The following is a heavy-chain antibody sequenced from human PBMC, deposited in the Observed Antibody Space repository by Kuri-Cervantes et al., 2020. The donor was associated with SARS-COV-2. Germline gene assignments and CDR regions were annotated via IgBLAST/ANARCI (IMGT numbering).Heavy chain of an antibody. J-gene: IGHJ4*02. Sequence: SGPTLVKPTQTLTLTCTFSGFSLSTSGVGVGWIRQPPGKALGWLARIDCDDDKFYSTSLKTRLTISKDTSKNQVVLTMTNMDPVDTATYYCARSTTGFTAMVTDYFDYWGQGTMVTVSS. CDR3: ARSTTGFTAMVTDYFDY. CDR1: GFSLSTSGVG. CDR2: IDCDDDK. V-gene: IGHV2-70*04. D-gene: IGHD5-18*01.